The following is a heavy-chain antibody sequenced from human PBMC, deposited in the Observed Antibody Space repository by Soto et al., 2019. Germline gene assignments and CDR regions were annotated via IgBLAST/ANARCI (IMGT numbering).Heavy chain of an antibody. CDR3: ARAGSYSGYDWSYFDN. D-gene: IGHD5-12*01. CDR1: GFTFSSYW. CDR2: IKQDGSEK. Sequence: GGSLRLSCAASGFTFSSYWMSWVRQAPGKGLEWVANIKQDGSEKYYVDSVKGRFTISRDNAKNSLYLQMNSLRVEDTAVYYCARAGSYSGYDWSYFDNWGQGTLVTVSS. V-gene: IGHV3-7*01. J-gene: IGHJ4*02.